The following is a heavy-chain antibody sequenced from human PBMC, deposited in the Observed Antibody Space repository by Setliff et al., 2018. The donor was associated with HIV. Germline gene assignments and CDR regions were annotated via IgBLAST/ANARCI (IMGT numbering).Heavy chain of an antibody. V-gene: IGHV3-21*04. J-gene: IGHJ4*02. Sequence: GGSLRLSCAASGFTFDDYTMHWVRQAPGKGLEWVSSISSSSSYIYYADSVKGRFTISRDNAKNTLYLQMNSLRAEDTAVYYCAKGRFLEWSDWGQGTLVTVSS. CDR3: AKGRFLEWSD. CDR1: GFTFDDYT. D-gene: IGHD3-3*01. CDR2: ISSSSSYI.